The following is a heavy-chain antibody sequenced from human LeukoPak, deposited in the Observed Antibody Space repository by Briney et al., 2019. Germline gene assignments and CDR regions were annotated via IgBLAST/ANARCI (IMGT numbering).Heavy chain of an antibody. V-gene: IGHV4-61*02. CDR3: AREIHSYGTPYYYYMDV. D-gene: IGHD5-18*01. J-gene: IGHJ6*03. CDR1: GGSISSGSYY. Sequence: SETLSLTCTVSGGSISSGSYYWSWIRQPAGKGLEWIGRIYTSGSTNYNPSLKSRVTISVDMSKNQFALKLSSVTAADTAVYYCAREIHSYGTPYYYYMDVWGKGTTVTISS. CDR2: IYTSGST.